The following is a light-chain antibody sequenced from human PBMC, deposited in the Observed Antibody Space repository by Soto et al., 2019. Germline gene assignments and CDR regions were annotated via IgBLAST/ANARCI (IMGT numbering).Light chain of an antibody. CDR2: DAS. CDR1: QSVSSY. J-gene: IGKJ4*01. Sequence: EIVLTQSPATLSLSPAERAYLXWRASQSVSSYLAWYQQKPGQAPRLLIYDASNRATGIPARFSGSGSGTDFTLTISSLEPEDFAVYYCQQRSNWPLTFGGGTKVDIK. CDR3: QQRSNWPLT. V-gene: IGKV3-11*01.